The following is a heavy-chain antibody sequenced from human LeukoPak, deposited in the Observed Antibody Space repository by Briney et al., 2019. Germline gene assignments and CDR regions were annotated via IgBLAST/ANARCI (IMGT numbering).Heavy chain of an antibody. CDR2: IYHNGST. D-gene: IGHD1-7*01. J-gene: IGHJ5*02. V-gene: IGHV4-39*07. CDR1: GASINSGAFF. CDR3: AREEFGTALFDL. Sequence: SETLSLTCSVSGASINSGAFFWGWIRQSPGMGLQWIASIYHNGSTYYTPSLKSRLSMSLDMSKNHFSLRLKSVTAADTAVYYCAREEFGTALFDLWGQGTLVTVSS.